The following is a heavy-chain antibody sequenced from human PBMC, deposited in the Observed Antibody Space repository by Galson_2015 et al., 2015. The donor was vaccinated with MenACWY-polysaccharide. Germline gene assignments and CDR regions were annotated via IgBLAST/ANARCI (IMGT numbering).Heavy chain of an antibody. CDR3: ARGFSYGSDYFDF. D-gene: IGHD3-10*01. Sequence: SLRLSCAASGFSFSNYWMGWVRQAPGKGLEWVTNIKQDGSEKYYVDSVKGRFSISRDNAKNSLYLQMNSLRADDTAVYYCARGFSYGSDYFDFWGQGTLVTVSS. CDR1: GFSFSNYW. CDR2: IKQDGSEK. J-gene: IGHJ4*02. V-gene: IGHV3-7*01.